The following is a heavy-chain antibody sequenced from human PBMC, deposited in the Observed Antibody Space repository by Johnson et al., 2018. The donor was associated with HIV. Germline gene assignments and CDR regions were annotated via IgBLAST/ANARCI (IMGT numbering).Heavy chain of an antibody. Sequence: VQLVESGGGVVRPGGSLRLSCAASGFTFSNAWMNWVRQAPGKGLEWVSLIAWDGSSAYYADSVKGRFTIARDNSKNSLYLEMNSLRAEDTALYYCAKGYSSTWNDAFTIWGQGTMVTISS. D-gene: IGHD6-13*01. CDR2: IAWDGSSA. V-gene: IGHV3-43D*03. J-gene: IGHJ3*02. CDR3: AKGYSSTWNDAFTI. CDR1: GFTFSNAW.